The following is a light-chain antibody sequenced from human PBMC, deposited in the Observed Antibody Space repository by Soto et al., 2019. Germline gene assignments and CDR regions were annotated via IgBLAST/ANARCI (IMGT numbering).Light chain of an antibody. CDR2: GAS. Sequence: TQSPATLSLSPGERATLSCRASQSIATYLAWYQQKPGRAPSLLIYGASNRATGIPDRFSGSGSGTDSTLTISSLEPEDFAVYYCQQRSNWPWTFGQGTKVDIK. CDR1: QSIATY. CDR3: QQRSNWPWT. V-gene: IGKV3-11*01. J-gene: IGKJ1*01.